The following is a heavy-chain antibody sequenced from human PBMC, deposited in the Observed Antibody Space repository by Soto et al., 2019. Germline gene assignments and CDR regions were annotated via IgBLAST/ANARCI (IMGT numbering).Heavy chain of an antibody. J-gene: IGHJ3*02. Sequence: SETLSLTCTVSGVSFSSYYWSWIRQPPGKGLEWIGYIHYSGSTSYNPSLKSRVAISVDTSKNQFSLKLSSVTAADTAVYYCAKQSRPPGIFTGYYLRFDIWGQGTMVTVSS. CDR3: AKQSRPPGIFTGYYLRFDI. V-gene: IGHV4-59*08. D-gene: IGHD3-9*01. CDR2: IHYSGST. CDR1: GVSFSSYY.